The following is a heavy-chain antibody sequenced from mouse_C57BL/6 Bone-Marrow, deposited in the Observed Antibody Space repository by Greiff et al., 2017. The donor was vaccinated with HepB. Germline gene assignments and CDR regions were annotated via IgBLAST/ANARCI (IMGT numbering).Heavy chain of an antibody. CDR2: IYPGDGDT. D-gene: IGHD1-1*01. CDR1: GYAFSSSW. V-gene: IGHV1-82*01. J-gene: IGHJ2*01. CDR3: ARVSSYNY. Sequence: VQLQQSGPELVKPGASVKISCKASGYAFSSSWMNWVKQRPGKGLEWIGRIYPGDGDTNYNGKFKGKATLTADKSSSTAYMQLSSLTSEDSAVYFCARVSSYNYWGQGTTLTVSS.